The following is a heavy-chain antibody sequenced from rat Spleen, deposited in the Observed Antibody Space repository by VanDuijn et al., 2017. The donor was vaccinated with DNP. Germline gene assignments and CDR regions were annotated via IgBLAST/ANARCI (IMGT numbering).Heavy chain of an antibody. CDR3: ARLTTAPYYFDY. J-gene: IGHJ2*01. CDR2: INYEGIRT. V-gene: IGHV5-22*01. CDR1: GFTFSDYY. D-gene: IGHD1-11*01. Sequence: EVQLVESGGGLVQPGRSLKLSCAASGFTFSDYYMAWVRQAPKKGLEWVASINYEGIRTYYGDSVKGRFTISRDNAKSTLYLRMNSLRSEDTATYYCARLTTAPYYFDYWGQGVMVTVSS.